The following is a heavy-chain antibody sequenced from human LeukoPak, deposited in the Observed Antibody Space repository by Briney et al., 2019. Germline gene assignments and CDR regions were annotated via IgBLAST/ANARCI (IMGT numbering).Heavy chain of an antibody. CDR3: ARARGDYSYYYDMDV. CDR2: IWYDGSNK. V-gene: IGHV3-33*01. Sequence: GGSLRLSCAASGFTFSSYGMHWVRQAPGKGLEWVAVIWYDGSNKYYADSVKGRFTISRDNSKNTLYLQMNSLRAEDTAVYYCARARGDYSYYYDMDVWVKGTTVTVSS. J-gene: IGHJ6*03. D-gene: IGHD4-17*01. CDR1: GFTFSSYG.